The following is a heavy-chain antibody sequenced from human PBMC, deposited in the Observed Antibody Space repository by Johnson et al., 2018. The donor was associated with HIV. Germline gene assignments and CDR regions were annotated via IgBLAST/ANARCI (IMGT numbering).Heavy chain of an antibody. Sequence: VQLVESGGGLVQPGGSLRLSCVASGITFSNYWMSWVRQAPGKGLEWVANMKQDGSEQYYVDSVKGRFTISSDNAKNSLYLQMHSLRAEDTAVYYCARDRSSGWYGRVDAFDIWGQGTMVTVSS. CDR2: MKQDGSEQ. CDR3: ARDRSSGWYGRVDAFDI. V-gene: IGHV3-7*05. J-gene: IGHJ3*02. D-gene: IGHD6-19*01. CDR1: GITFSNYW.